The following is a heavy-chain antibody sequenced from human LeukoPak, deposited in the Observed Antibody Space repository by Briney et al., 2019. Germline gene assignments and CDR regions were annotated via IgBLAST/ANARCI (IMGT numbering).Heavy chain of an antibody. CDR2: IYYNGRSGTT. CDR1: GATVTTHY. V-gene: IGHV4-59*02. Sequence: PSDTLSLTCNVSGATVTTHYWSWIRQPPGGGLEWLGFIYYNGRSGTTNYNPPLKSRVTISLDTSKNHFSLRLTSVIGADTAVYFCAWRVDIAKIDYWGQGTVVTVSS. J-gene: IGHJ4*02. CDR3: AWRVDIAKIDY. D-gene: IGHD5-18*01.